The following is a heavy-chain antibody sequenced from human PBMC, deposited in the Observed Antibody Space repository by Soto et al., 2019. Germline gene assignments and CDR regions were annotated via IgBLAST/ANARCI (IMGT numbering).Heavy chain of an antibody. V-gene: IGHV4-34*01. J-gene: IGHJ5*02. CDR2: INHSGST. CDR3: ASGQKKHSSSRVLPTESHWVDP. Sequence: SETLSLTCAVYGGSFSDYYWSWILQAPGMGLEWIGEINHSGSTNYNPSLKSRVTISIDTSKNQFTLRLSSVTAADAAVYYCASGQKKHSSSRVLPTESHWVDPWGQGTLVTVSS. CDR1: GGSFSDYY. D-gene: IGHD6-6*01.